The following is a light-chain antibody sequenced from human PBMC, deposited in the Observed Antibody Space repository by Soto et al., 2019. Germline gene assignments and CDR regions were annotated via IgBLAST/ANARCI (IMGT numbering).Light chain of an antibody. Sequence: SYELTQPPSVSVAPGQTARITCGGDNLGSKSVNWYQQKPGQAPVLVVYDDTDRPSGIPERFSGSSSGNTATLTISRVEAGDEADYYCQVWDTANDYVFAAGTKVTVL. CDR3: QVWDTANDYV. CDR2: DDT. CDR1: NLGSKS. V-gene: IGLV3-21*02. J-gene: IGLJ1*01.